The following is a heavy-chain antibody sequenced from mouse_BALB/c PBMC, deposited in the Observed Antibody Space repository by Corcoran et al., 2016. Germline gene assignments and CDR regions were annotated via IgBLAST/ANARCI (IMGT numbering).Heavy chain of an antibody. CDR2: IDPENGNT. J-gene: IGHJ2*01. V-gene: IGHV14-1*02. CDR3: ARWVLRLYFDY. D-gene: IGHD2-3*01. CDR1: GFNIKDYY. Sequence: EVQLQQSGAELVRPGALVKLSCKASGFNIKDYYMHWVKQRPEQGLEWIGWIDPENGNTIYDPKFQGKASITADTSSNTAYLQLSSLTSEDTAVYYCARWVLRLYFDYWGQGTTLTVSS.